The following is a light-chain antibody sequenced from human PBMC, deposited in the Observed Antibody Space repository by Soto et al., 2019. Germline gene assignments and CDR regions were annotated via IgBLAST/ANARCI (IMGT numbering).Light chain of an antibody. Sequence: EIVLTQSPATLSLSPGERATLSCRASQSVSSYLAWYQQKPGQAPRLLIYDASNRATGIPARFSGSGSGTDFTLTISSLEPEDFAVYYCQRRSNFLTFGGGTNVAIK. CDR3: QRRSNFLT. CDR2: DAS. CDR1: QSVSSY. V-gene: IGKV3-11*01. J-gene: IGKJ4*01.